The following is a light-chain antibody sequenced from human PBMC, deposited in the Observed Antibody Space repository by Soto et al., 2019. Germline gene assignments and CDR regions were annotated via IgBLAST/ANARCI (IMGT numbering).Light chain of an antibody. CDR1: ESMSSY. J-gene: IGKJ1*01. V-gene: IGKV1-39*01. CDR2: AAS. CDR3: QQRSNWLWT. Sequence: IQMTQSPSALAAPVGDRGTSTCRASESMSSYLNWYQQKPGKAPKLLIYAASSLQSGVPSRFSGSGSGTDFTLTISSLEPEDFAVYYCQQRSNWLWTFGQGTKVDIK.